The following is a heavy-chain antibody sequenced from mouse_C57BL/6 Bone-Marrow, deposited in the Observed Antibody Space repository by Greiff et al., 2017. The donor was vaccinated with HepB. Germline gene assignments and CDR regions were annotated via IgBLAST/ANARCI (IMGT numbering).Heavy chain of an antibody. CDR3: AGGNSNSYAMDY. D-gene: IGHD2-1*01. Sequence: QVQLKQSGPELVKPGASVKISCKASGYAFSSSWMNWVKQRPGKGLEWIGRIYPGDGDTNYNGKFKGKATLTADKSSSTAYMQLSSLTSEDSAVYFCAGGNSNSYAMDYWGQGTSVTVSS. V-gene: IGHV1-82*01. CDR2: IYPGDGDT. J-gene: IGHJ4*01. CDR1: GYAFSSSW.